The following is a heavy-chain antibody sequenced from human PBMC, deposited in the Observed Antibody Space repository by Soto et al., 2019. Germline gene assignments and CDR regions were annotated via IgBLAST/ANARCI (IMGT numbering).Heavy chain of an antibody. V-gene: IGHV3-23*01. Sequence: GGSLRLSCAASGFTFSSYAMSWVRQAPGKGLEWVSAISGSGGSTYYADSVKGRFTISRDNSKNTLYLQMNSLRAEDTAVYYCAKRRFEQWLRDLDYWGQGTLVTVSS. J-gene: IGHJ4*02. CDR1: GFTFSSYA. D-gene: IGHD6-19*01. CDR2: ISGSGGST. CDR3: AKRRFEQWLRDLDY.